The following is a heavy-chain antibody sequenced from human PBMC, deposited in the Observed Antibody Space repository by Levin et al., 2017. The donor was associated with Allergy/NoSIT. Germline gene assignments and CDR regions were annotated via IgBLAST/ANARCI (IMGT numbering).Heavy chain of an antibody. D-gene: IGHD2/OR15-2a*01. CDR1: GDSISNDNYY. Sequence: GSLRLSCTVSGDSISNDNYYWAWIRQPPGKGLEWIWSVYYTGNAYYNPSLKTRLTMSVDTSKNQFSLRFNSVTAADTAIYYCAGEPNSPYYYHYGLDVWGQGTAVTISS. J-gene: IGHJ6*02. CDR2: VYYTGNA. CDR3: AGEPNSPYYYHYGLDV. V-gene: IGHV4-39*07.